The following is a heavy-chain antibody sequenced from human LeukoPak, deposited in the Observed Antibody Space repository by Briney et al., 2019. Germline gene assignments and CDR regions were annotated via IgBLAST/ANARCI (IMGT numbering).Heavy chain of an antibody. CDR3: ARDRYYAFDI. CDR2: IQYHGSNK. CDR1: GFTFSSYA. V-gene: IGHV3-30*02. D-gene: IGHD1-26*01. J-gene: IGHJ3*02. Sequence: GSLRLSCAASGFTFSSYAMHLVRPAPGKGLELVAFIQYHGSNKYYADSVKGRFTISRDNSKNTLYLQMNSLRAEDTAVYYCARDRYYAFDIWGQGTMVTVSS.